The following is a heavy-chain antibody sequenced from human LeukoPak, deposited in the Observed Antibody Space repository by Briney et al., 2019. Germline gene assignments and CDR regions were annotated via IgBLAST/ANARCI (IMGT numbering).Heavy chain of an antibody. CDR3: AREGIAAYRLYFDY. CDR2: ISSSSYI. CDR1: XXXXSXYX. D-gene: IGHD6-13*01. J-gene: IGHJ4*02. Sequence: GGSLRLSCAASXXXXSXYXMXWVRQXXXXXXEWXSSISSSSYIYYADSVKGRFTISRDNAKNSLYLQMNSLRAEDTAVYYCAREGIAAYRLYFDYWGQGTLVTVSS. V-gene: IGHV3-21*01.